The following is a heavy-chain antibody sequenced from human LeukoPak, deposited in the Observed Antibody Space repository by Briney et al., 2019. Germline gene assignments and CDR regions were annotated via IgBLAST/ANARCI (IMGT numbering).Heavy chain of an antibody. CDR1: GYTFIDYY. CDR3: RTDRYGDYGDYIDY. V-gene: IGHV1-2*02. Sequence: ASVKVSCKASGYTFIDYYIYCVRQAPGQGLEWMGWINPNSGGTNYAQKFQGRVTMTRDTSISTAYMELSRLRSDDTAVYYCRTDRYGDYGDYIDYWGQGTLVTVSS. D-gene: IGHD4-17*01. J-gene: IGHJ4*02. CDR2: INPNSGGT.